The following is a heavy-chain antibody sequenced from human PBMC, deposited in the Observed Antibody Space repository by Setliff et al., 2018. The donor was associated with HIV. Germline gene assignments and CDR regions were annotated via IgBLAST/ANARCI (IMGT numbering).Heavy chain of an antibody. CDR1: GGSMSTHY. J-gene: IGHJ3*02. CDR2: IYTTWST. V-gene: IGHV4-59*11. CDR3: ASGRPFDGFDM. Sequence: TLSLTCTVSGGSMSTHYWSWIRQTPGKGLEWIGHIYTTWSTHYNPSLRSRVTISIDTSKIHFSLRLKSVTAADTAFYYGASGRPFDGFDMWGQGTMVTVSS.